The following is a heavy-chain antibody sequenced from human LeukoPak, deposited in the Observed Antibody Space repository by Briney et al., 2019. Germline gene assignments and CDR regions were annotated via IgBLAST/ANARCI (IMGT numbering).Heavy chain of an antibody. CDR1: GGTFSSYA. D-gene: IGHD3-9*01. V-gene: IGHV1-69*01. CDR2: IIPIFGTA. CDR3: ARLYDILTGYFDY. J-gene: IGHJ4*02. Sequence: ASVKVSCKASGGTFSSYAISWVRQAPGQGLKWMGGIIPIFGTANYAQKFQGRVTITADESTSTAYMELSSLRSEDTAVYYCARLYDILTGYFDYWGQGTLVTVSS.